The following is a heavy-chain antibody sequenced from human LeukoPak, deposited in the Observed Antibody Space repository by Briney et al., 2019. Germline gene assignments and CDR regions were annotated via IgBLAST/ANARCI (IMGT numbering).Heavy chain of an antibody. CDR2: INHSGST. Sequence: SETLSLTCTVSGGSISSGTFYWSWIRQPAGKGLEWIGEINHSGSTDYNPSLKSRVTISVDTSKNQFSLKLSSETAADTAVYYCASQRGYSYGEADYWGQGTLVTVSS. J-gene: IGHJ4*02. D-gene: IGHD5-18*01. CDR3: ASQRGYSYGEADY. CDR1: GGSISSGTFY. V-gene: IGHV4-61*10.